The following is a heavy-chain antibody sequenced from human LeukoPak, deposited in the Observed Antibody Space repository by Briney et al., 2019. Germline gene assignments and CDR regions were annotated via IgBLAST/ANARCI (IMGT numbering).Heavy chain of an antibody. V-gene: IGHV4-34*01. CDR1: GRSFSGYY. CDR3: ARVGGPGCAFDI. D-gene: IGHD3-16*01. Sequence: SETLSLTCAVYGRSFSGYYWSWIRQPPGKGLEWIGEINHSGSTNYNPSLKSRVTISVHTSKNQFSLKLSSVTAADPAVYYCARVGGPGCAFDIWGQGTMVTVSS. CDR2: INHSGST. J-gene: IGHJ3*02.